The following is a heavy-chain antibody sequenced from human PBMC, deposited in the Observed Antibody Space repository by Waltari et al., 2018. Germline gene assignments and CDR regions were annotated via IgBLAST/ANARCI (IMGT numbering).Heavy chain of an antibody. V-gene: IGHV3-64*01. D-gene: IGHD3-10*01. CDR2: ISSNGGST. CDR1: GFTFSSYA. CDR3: ARGAGTYSYYYYGMDV. J-gene: IGHJ6*02. Sequence: EVQLVESGGGLVQPGGSLRLSCAASGFTFSSYAMHWVRQAPGKGLEYVSAISSNGGSTYYANSVKGRFTFSRDNSKTTLYLQMGSLRAEDMAVYYCARGAGTYSYYYYGMDVWGQGTTVTVSS.